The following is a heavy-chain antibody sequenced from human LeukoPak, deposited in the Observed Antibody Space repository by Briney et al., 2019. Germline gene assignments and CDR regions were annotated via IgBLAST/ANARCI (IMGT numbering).Heavy chain of an antibody. V-gene: IGHV3-23*01. D-gene: IGHD6-13*01. CDR1: GFTFSSYA. CDR2: ISGSGGST. Sequence: GGSLRLSCAASGFTFSSYAMSWVRQAPGKGLEWVSAISGSGGSTYYADSVKGRFTISRDNAKNSLYLQMNSLRAEDTAVYYCARDSSSWFTYYYYYYYMDVWGKGTTVTVSS. CDR3: ARDSSSWFTYYYYYYYMDV. J-gene: IGHJ6*03.